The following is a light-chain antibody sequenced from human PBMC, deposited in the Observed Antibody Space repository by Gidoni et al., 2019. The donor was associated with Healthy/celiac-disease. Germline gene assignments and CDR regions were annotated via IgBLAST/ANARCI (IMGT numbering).Light chain of an antibody. CDR2: GAS. CDR3: QQYDSSPWT. CDR1: QSVSSCY. Sequence: TALTHYPGSLSLSPGERATLPCRASQSVSSCYLAWYQQKPGQAPRLLIYGASSRATGIPGRISSSGSGADFTLTISRLEPEDFAVYYCQQYDSSPWTFGQGTKVEIK. V-gene: IGKV3-20*01. J-gene: IGKJ1*01.